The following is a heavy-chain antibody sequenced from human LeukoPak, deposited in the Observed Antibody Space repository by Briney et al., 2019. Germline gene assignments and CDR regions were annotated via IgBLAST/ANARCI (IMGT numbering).Heavy chain of an antibody. V-gene: IGHV3-15*01. CDR2: IKSKTDGGTR. CDR3: TTFDYAAFLI. CDR1: GFTSSDAW. J-gene: IGHJ3*02. D-gene: IGHD4/OR15-4a*01. Sequence: GGSLRLSCAVSGFTSSDAWMSWVRQAPGKGLEWVGRIKSKTDGGTRDYAAPVKGRFTISRDDSKNTLYLQMNSLKTEDTAVYYCTTFDYAAFLIWGQGTMVTVSS.